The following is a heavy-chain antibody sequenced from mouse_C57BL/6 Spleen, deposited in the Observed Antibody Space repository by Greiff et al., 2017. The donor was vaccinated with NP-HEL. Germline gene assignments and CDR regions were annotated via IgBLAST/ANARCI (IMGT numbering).Heavy chain of an antibody. CDR3: TGSDGYPYFDY. V-gene: IGHV6-3*01. D-gene: IGHD2-3*01. J-gene: IGHJ2*01. CDR2: IRLKSDNYAT. CDR1: GFTFGNYW. Sequence: EVKVEESGGGLVQLGGSMKLSCVASGFTFGNYWMNWVRQSPEKGLEWVAQIRLKSDNYATHYAESVKGRFTISRDDSKSSVYLQMNNLRAEDTGIYYCTGSDGYPYFDYWGQGTTLTVSS.